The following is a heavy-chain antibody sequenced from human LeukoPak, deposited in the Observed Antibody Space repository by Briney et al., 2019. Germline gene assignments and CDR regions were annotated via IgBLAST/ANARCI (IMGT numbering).Heavy chain of an antibody. CDR1: GGTFSSYA. D-gene: IGHD5-12*01. CDR2: IIPIFGTA. CDR3: ARVSLGYSGYEN. Sequence: GASVKVSCKASGGTFSSYAISWVRQAPGQGLEWMGRIIPIFGTANYAQKFQGRVTITTDESTSTAYMELSSLRSEDTAVYYCARVSLGYSGYENWGQGTLVTVSS. V-gene: IGHV1-69*05. J-gene: IGHJ4*02.